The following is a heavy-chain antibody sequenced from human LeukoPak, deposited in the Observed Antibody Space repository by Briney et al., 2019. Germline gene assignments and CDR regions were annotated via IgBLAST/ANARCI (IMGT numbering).Heavy chain of an antibody. D-gene: IGHD3-22*01. CDR3: ARARDSGYSCVDY. V-gene: IGHV3-7*01. J-gene: IGHJ4*02. CDR1: GFTFSSYW. CDR2: IKQDGREK. Sequence: GGSLRFSCAASGFTFSSYWMSWVRQAPGKGLEWVANIKQDGREKYYVDSVKGRFTISRDNAKNSLYLQMNSLRAEDTAVYYCARARDSGYSCVDYWGQGTLVTVSS.